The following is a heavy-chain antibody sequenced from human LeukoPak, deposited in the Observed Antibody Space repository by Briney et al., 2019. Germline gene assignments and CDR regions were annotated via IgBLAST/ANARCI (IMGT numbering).Heavy chain of an antibody. CDR2: ISGSGGST. CDR3: AKDRLPLSSAYYYVPFDY. Sequence: GRSPRLSCAASGFTFDDYAMHWVRQAPGKGLEWVSAISGSGGSTYYADSVKGRFTISRDNSKNTLYLQMHSLRAEDTAVYYCAKDRLPLSSAYYYVPFDYWGQGTLVTVSS. V-gene: IGHV3-23*01. D-gene: IGHD3-22*01. J-gene: IGHJ4*02. CDR1: GFTFDDYA.